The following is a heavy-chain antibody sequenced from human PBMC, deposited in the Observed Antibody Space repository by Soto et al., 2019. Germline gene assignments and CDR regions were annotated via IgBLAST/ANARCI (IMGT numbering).Heavy chain of an antibody. J-gene: IGHJ3*02. CDR1: GGSISSSSYY. D-gene: IGHD6-19*01. CDR2: IYYSGST. V-gene: IGHV4-39*01. Sequence: SETLSLTCTVSGGSISSSSYYWGWIRQPPGKGLEWIGSIYYSGSTYYNPSLKSRVTISVDTSKNQFSLKLSSVTAADTAVYYCARPFYSSGRYDAFDIWGQGTMVTVSS. CDR3: ARPFYSSGRYDAFDI.